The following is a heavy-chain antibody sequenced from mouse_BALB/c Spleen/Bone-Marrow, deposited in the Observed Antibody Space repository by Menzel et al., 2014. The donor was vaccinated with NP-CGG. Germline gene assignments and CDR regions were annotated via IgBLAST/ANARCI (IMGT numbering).Heavy chain of an antibody. CDR2: INNGGTYT. CDR1: GFTFSSYG. CDR3: ALNWDSAY. D-gene: IGHD4-1*02. J-gene: IGHJ3*01. V-gene: IGHV5-6*01. Sequence: DVQLVESGGDLVQPGGSLKLSCAAYGFTFSSYGMSWVRQTPDKRLEWVATINNGGTYTYYPDSVKGRFTISRDNAKNTLYLQMSSLKSEDTAMYYCALNWDSAYWGQGTLVTVSA.